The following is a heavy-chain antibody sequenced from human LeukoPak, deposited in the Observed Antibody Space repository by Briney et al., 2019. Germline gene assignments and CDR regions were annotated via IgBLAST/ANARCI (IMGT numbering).Heavy chain of an antibody. D-gene: IGHD5-18*01. CDR2: IYHSGST. CDR1: GYSISSGNY. CDR3: ARAPGGYSYAERNNWFDP. V-gene: IGHV4-38-2*02. J-gene: IGHJ5*02. Sequence: SETLSLTCTVSGYSISSGNYWDWIRQPPGKGLEWIGSIYHSGSTYYNPSLKSRVTISVDTSKNQFSLKLSSVTAADTAVYYCARAPGGYSYAERNNWFDPWGQGTLVTVSS.